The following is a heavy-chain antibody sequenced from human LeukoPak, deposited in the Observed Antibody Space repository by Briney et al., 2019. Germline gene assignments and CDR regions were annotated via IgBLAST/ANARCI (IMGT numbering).Heavy chain of an antibody. V-gene: IGHV3-21*01. Sequence: PGGSLRLSCAASGFTFSSYAMSWVRQAPGKGLEWVSSVSSSSSYIYYADSVKGRFTISRDNAKNSLYLQMNSLRAEDTAVYYCARETAEWELRILDYWGQGTLVTVSS. D-gene: IGHD1-26*01. CDR1: GFTFSSYA. CDR2: VSSSSSYI. CDR3: ARETAEWELRILDY. J-gene: IGHJ4*02.